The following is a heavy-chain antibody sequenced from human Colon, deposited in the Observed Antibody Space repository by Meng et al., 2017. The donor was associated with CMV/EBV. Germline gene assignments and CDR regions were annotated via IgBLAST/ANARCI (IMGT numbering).Heavy chain of an antibody. CDR1: TYG. CDR2: ISTYNGDT. D-gene: IGHD3-22*01. V-gene: IGHV1-18*01. CDR3: ARTQSGTYHYDSSGSGWFDP. Sequence: TYGVAWLRQAPGQGPEWLGWISTYNGDTNYAQNFQGRITVTTDTSTTTAYMELRSLRSDDTAVYYCARTQSGTYHYDSSGSGWFDPWGQGTLVTVSS. J-gene: IGHJ5*02.